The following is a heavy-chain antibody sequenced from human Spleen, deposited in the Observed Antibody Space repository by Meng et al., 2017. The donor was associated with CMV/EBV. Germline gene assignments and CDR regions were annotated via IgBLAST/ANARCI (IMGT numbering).Heavy chain of an antibody. CDR1: GFTFDDYG. CDR3: AKNLGLADFDY. CDR2: INWKGDTT. D-gene: IGHD6-19*01. Sequence: GGSLRLSCAASGFTFDDYGMNWVRQAPGKGLEWVSGINWKGDTTGYAGSVRGRFTISRDNAKNSLYLQMNRLRAEDTALYYCAKNLGLADFDYWGQGTLVTVSS. J-gene: IGHJ4*02. V-gene: IGHV3-20*04.